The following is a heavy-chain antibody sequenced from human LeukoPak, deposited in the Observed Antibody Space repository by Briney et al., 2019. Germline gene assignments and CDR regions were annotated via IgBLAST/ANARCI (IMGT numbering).Heavy chain of an antibody. CDR1: GFTVSSSD. CDR3: ARKLLQYDRDGPSFDY. D-gene: IGHD5-24*01. J-gene: IGHJ4*02. V-gene: IGHV3-53*01. CDR2: ISGDRHYT. Sequence: QPGGSLRLSCVASGFTVSSSDMSWVRQAPGKGLEWVSAISGDRHYTYYTDSAKGRFTIARDNSKYTLYLQLNSLRAEDTAVYYCARKLLQYDRDGPSFDYWGQGTLVTVSS.